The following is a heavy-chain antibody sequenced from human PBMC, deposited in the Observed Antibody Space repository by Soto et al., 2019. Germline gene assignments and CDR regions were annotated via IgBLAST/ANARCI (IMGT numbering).Heavy chain of an antibody. V-gene: IGHV4-34*01. J-gene: IGHJ4*02. CDR3: ARATPGYFDY. CDR1: GGSFSGYY. D-gene: IGHD3-10*01. Sequence: QVQLQQWGAGLLKPSETLSLTCAVYGGSFSGYYWSWIRQPPGKGLEWIGEINHSGSTNYNPSLKSRVPISVDTSKNQFSLKLSSVTAADTAVYYCARATPGYFDYWGQGTLVTVSS. CDR2: INHSGST.